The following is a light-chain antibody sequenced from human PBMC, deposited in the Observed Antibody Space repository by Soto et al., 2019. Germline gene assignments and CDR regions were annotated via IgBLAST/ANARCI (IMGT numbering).Light chain of an antibody. CDR2: GAS. J-gene: IGKJ4*01. V-gene: IGKV3-20*01. Sequence: EIVLTQSPGTLSLSPGERVTLSCRASQSVRNDYLAWYQQKPGQAPRLLIYGASSRATGIADRFSGRGSGTDFTLTISRLEPEDFAVYYCQQYGTSPLTFGGGTNVEIK. CDR1: QSVRNDY. CDR3: QQYGTSPLT.